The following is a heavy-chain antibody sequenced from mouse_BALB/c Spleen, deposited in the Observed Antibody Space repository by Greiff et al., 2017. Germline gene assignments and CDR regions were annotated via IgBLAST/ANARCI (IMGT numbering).Heavy chain of an antibody. CDR1: GYSITSGYY. D-gene: IGHD4-1*01. Sequence: EVQRVESGPGLVKPSQSLSLTCSVTGYSITSGYYWNWIRQFPGNKLEWMGYISYDGSNNYNPSLKNRISITRDTSKNQFFLKLNSVTTEDTATYYCARVPNWDGDYYWGQGTTLTVSS. CDR2: ISYDGSN. V-gene: IGHV3-6*02. CDR3: ARVPNWDGDYY. J-gene: IGHJ2*01.